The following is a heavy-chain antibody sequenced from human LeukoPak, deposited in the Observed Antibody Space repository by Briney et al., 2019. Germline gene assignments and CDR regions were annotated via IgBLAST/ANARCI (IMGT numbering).Heavy chain of an antibody. CDR2: IYTSGST. Sequence: SETLSLTCTVSGGSISSYYWSWIRQPAGKGLEWIGRIYTSGSTNYNPSLKSRVTMSVDTSKNQFSLKLSSVTAADTAVYYCAREEREYSSSRKGSYYYYYMDVWGKGTTVTVSS. CDR1: GGSISSYY. V-gene: IGHV4-4*07. J-gene: IGHJ6*03. CDR3: AREEREYSSSRKGSYYYYYMDV. D-gene: IGHD6-13*01.